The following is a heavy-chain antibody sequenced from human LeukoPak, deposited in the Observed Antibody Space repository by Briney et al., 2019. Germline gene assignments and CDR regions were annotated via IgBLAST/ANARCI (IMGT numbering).Heavy chain of an antibody. CDR3: ARDRGSSWYYFDY. CDR2: VYPSGGST. D-gene: IGHD6-13*01. CDR1: GYTFTSYY. Sequence: ASVKVSCKASGYTFTSYYMHWVRQAPGQGLEWMGIVYPSGGSTSYAQKFQGRVTMTRDMSTSTVYMELSSLRSEDTAVYYCARDRGSSWYYFDYWGQGTLVTVSS. J-gene: IGHJ4*02. V-gene: IGHV1-46*01.